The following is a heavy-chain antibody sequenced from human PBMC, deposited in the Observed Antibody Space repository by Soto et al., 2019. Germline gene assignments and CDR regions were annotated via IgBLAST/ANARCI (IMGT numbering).Heavy chain of an antibody. J-gene: IGHJ5*02. Sequence: QVQLQESGPGLVTPSGTLSLTCTVSGVSISSSNWWTWVRQAPGKGLEWIGEMYPSGGTTYNPALQNRVTISVDNSKHPLSLTLTSVTAADTAVHYCARCLHCSNGGRFDPWGRGALVTVSS. CDR3: ARCLHCSNGGRFDP. CDR2: MYPSGGT. V-gene: IGHV4-4*02. CDR1: GVSISSSNW. D-gene: IGHD2-8*01.